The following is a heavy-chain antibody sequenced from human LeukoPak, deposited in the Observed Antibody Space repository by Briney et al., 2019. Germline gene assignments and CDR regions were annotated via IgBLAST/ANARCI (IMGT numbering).Heavy chain of an antibody. CDR1: GYTFTDYY. Sequence: ASVKVSCKVSGYTFTDYYMHWVQQAPGKGLEWMGLVDPEDGETIYAEKFQGRVTITADTSTDTAYMELSSLRSEDTAEYYCATVPPYYYGSGSYHWFDPWGQGTLVTVSS. D-gene: IGHD3-10*01. V-gene: IGHV1-69-2*01. CDR3: ATVPPYYYGSGSYHWFDP. J-gene: IGHJ5*02. CDR2: VDPEDGET.